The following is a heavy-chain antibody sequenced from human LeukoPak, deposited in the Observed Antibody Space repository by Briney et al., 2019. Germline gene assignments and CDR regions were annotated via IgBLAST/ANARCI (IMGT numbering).Heavy chain of an antibody. CDR1: GDALSTYY. CDR3: ARDQAHSYGRYFDP. V-gene: IGHV4-59*01. Sequence: SETLSLICSVSGDALSTYYWNWIRQIPGKGLEWIGYISYGTTDYNPSLKSRVTISVDTSRNEFSLKLTSVTAEDTAVYFCARDQAHSYGRYFDPPSPGTMVTVSS. D-gene: IGHD5-18*01. J-gene: IGHJ4*02. CDR2: ISYGTT.